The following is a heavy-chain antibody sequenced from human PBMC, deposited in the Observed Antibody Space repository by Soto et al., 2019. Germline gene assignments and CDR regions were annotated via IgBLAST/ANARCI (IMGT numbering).Heavy chain of an antibody. CDR1: GFTFSSYA. D-gene: IGHD2-15*01. Sequence: EVQLVESGGGWVQPGGSLRLSCSASGFTFSSYAMHWVRQAPGKGLEYVSTISSNGGTTYYADSVKGRFTISRDNSKNTLYLQMSSLRAEDTAVYYCVKGVAANLNWFDPWGQGTLVTVSS. J-gene: IGHJ5*02. V-gene: IGHV3-64D*06. CDR2: ISSNGGTT. CDR3: VKGVAANLNWFDP.